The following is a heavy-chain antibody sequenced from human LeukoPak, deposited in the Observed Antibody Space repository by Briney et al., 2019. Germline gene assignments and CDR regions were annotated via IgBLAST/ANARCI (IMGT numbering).Heavy chain of an antibody. V-gene: IGHV3-23*01. CDR1: GFIFSDYA. Sequence: GGSLRLSCSASGFIFSDYAMNWVRQAPGKGLQWVSGISGGTFSTYYADSVKGRFTISRDNSKNTLYLQMNSLRAEDTAVYYCAKDLWELPDLFDYWGQGTLVTVSS. D-gene: IGHD1-26*01. CDR2: ISGGTFST. J-gene: IGHJ4*02. CDR3: AKDLWELPDLFDY.